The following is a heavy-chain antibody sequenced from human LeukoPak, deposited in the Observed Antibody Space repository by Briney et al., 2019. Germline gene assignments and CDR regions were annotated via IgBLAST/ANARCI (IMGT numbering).Heavy chain of an antibody. CDR1: GGSFSGYY. Sequence: SETLSLTCAVYGGSFSGYYWSWIRQPPGKGLEWIGEINHSGSTNYNPSLKSRVTISVDTSKNQFSLKLGSVTAADTAVYYCARGPDYYGSGSYYKRKGYFDYWGQGTLVTVSS. D-gene: IGHD3-10*01. V-gene: IGHV4-34*01. J-gene: IGHJ4*02. CDR2: INHSGST. CDR3: ARGPDYYGSGSYYKRKGYFDY.